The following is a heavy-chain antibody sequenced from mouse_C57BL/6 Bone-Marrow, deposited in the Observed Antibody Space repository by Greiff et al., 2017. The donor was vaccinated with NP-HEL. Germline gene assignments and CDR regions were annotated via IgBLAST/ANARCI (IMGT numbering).Heavy chain of an antibody. CDR3: AREETGTGFAY. V-gene: IGHV4-1*02. Sequence: AASGFDFSRYWMSWVRQAPGKGLEWIGEINPDSSTINYTPSLKDKFIISRDNAKNTLYLQMSKVRSEDTALYYCAREETGTGFAYWGQGTLVTVSA. D-gene: IGHD4-1*01. J-gene: IGHJ3*01. CDR1: GFDFSRYW. CDR2: INPDSSTI.